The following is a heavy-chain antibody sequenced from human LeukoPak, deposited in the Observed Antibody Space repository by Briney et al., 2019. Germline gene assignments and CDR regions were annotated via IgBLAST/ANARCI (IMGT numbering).Heavy chain of an antibody. CDR2: ISWNSGSI. V-gene: IGHV3-9*01. Sequence: PGRSLRLSCAASGFTFDDYAMHWVRQAPGKGLEWATGISWNSGSIGYADSVKGRFTISRDNAKNSLYLQMNSLRAEDTALYYCAKTTTGTFNDAFDIWGQGTMVTVSS. CDR3: AKTTTGTFNDAFDI. D-gene: IGHD1-1*01. J-gene: IGHJ3*02. CDR1: GFTFDDYA.